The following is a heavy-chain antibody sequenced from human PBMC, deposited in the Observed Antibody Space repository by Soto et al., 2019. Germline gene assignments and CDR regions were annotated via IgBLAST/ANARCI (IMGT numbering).Heavy chain of an antibody. CDR2: ISAYNGNT. D-gene: IGHD3-10*01. J-gene: IGHJ4*02. Sequence: GASVKVSCKASGYIFSSYGVSWVRQAPGQGLEWMGWISAYNGNTNYAEKFQGRLTMTTDTSTSTAYMELRSLRSDDTAVYFCARDYYNSGNYFFGAAYWGQGTLVTVS. V-gene: IGHV1-18*01. CDR1: GYIFSSYG. CDR3: ARDYYNSGNYFFGAAY.